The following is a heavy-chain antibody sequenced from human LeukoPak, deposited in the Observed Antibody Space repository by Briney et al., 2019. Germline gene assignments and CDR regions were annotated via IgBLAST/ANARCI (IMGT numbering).Heavy chain of an antibody. CDR1: GFSFSTYW. D-gene: IGHD3-10*02. V-gene: IGHV3-7*01. CDR2: IRQDGSEK. Sequence: PGGSLRLSCEASGFSFSTYWMSWVRQAPGKGLEWVANIRQDGSEKYYVDSVKGRFTISRDIAKKSLYLQMNSLRAEDTAVYYCAELGITMIGGVWSKGTTVTISS. CDR3: AELGITMIGGV. J-gene: IGHJ6*04.